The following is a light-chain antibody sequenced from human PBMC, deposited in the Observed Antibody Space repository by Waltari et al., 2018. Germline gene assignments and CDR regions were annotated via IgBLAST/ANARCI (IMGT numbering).Light chain of an antibody. J-gene: IGKJ5*01. CDR3: QQYYSAPIT. V-gene: IGKV4-1*01. CDR2: WAS. Sequence: IVMTQSPDSLAVSLGERATIKSKSSQNILYSSNNMNFLAWYQQKPGQPPKLLISWASTRESGAPDRFSGSGSGTDFTLTISSLQAEDVAVYYCQQYYSAPITFGQGTRLEIK. CDR1: QNILYSSNNMNF.